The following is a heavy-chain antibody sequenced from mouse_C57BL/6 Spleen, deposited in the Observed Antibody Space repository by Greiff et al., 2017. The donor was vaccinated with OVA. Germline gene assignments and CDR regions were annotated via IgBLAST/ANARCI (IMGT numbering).Heavy chain of an antibody. CDR2: ISSGRSTI. CDR3: AREEYNSVDY. J-gene: IGHJ2*01. D-gene: IGHD1-3*01. Sequence: EVKVVESGGGLVKPGGSLKLSCAASGFTFSDYGMHWVRQAPEKGLEWVAYISSGRSTIYYADTVKGRFTISRDNAKNTLFLQMTSLRSEDTAMYYCAREEYNSVDYWGQGTTLTVSS. V-gene: IGHV5-17*01. CDR1: GFTFSDYG.